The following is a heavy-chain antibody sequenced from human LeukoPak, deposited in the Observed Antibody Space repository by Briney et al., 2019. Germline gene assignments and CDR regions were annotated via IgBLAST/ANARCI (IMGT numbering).Heavy chain of an antibody. CDR1: GFTFSSYW. CDR2: IKKDGSAQ. V-gene: IGHV3-7*01. Sequence: GGSLRLSCAGSGFTFSSYWMTWVRQAPGKGREWVANIKKDGSAQNYVDSVKGRFSISRDNAQDSLYLQMNSLRAEDTAVYYCARTYGPVVRFYYFHMDVWGKGTTVTVSS. D-gene: IGHD2-15*01. CDR3: ARTYGPVVRFYYFHMDV. J-gene: IGHJ6*03.